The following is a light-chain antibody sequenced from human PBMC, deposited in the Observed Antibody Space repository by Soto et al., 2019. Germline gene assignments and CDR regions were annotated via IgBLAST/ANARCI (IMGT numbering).Light chain of an antibody. CDR1: NSNIGAGYD. J-gene: IGLJ3*02. CDR3: QSYDNSLSGSL. Sequence: QAVVTQPPSVSGAPGQRVTISCTGSNSNIGAGYDVHWYQHLPGAAPKLLIYDDTHRPSGVPDRFSGSKSGTSASLAITGLQAADEADYYCQSYDNSLSGSLFGGGTKLTVL. V-gene: IGLV1-40*01. CDR2: DDT.